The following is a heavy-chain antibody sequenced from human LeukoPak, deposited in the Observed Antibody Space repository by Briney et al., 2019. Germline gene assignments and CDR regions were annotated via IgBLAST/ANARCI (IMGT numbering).Heavy chain of an antibody. V-gene: IGHV3-21*01. D-gene: IGHD6-13*01. CDR3: AREGSSSSAYFDY. J-gene: IGHJ4*02. Sequence: GGSLRLSCAASGFTFSIYSMNWVRQAPGKGLEWVSSISSSSSYIYYADSVKGRFTISRDNAKNSLYLQMNSLRAEDTAVYYCAREGSSSSAYFDYWGQGTLVTVSS. CDR1: GFTFSIYS. CDR2: ISSSSSYI.